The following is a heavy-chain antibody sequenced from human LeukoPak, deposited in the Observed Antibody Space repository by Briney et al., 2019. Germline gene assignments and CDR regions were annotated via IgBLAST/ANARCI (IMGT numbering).Heavy chain of an antibody. D-gene: IGHD6-19*01. Sequence: GSSLRLSCAASGFSFSTYGMHWVRQAPGKGLEWVAVIWFDGGNKYYADSVKGRFTISRDNSKNTLYLQMNSLRADDTAVYYCARASGCYDYWGRGTLVTVSS. CDR2: IWFDGGNK. J-gene: IGHJ4*02. V-gene: IGHV3-33*01. CDR1: GFSFSTYG. CDR3: ARASGCYDY.